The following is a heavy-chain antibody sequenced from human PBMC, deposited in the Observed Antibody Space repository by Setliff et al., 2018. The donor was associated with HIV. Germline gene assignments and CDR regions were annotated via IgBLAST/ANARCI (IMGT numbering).Heavy chain of an antibody. CDR1: GYTFINYD. CDR3: TRGRHSQTAGAIKFAF. D-gene: IGHD3-10*01. Sequence: GASVKVFCKTSGYTFINYDINWVRQATGQGLEWMGWMNPNSSNSGYAQNFQGRVTMTLDTSISTAYMELSSLTSEDTAVYYCTRGRHSQTAGAIKFAFWGQGSLVTVSS. V-gene: IGHV1-8*02. CDR2: MNPNSSNS. J-gene: IGHJ5*01.